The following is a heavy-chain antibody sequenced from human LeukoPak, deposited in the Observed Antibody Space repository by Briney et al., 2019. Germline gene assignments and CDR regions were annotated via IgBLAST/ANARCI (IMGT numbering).Heavy chain of an antibody. CDR2: FDPKDGET. CDR3: ATTAQKGPQWLESYYFDY. CDR1: GYTLTELS. V-gene: IGHV1-24*01. J-gene: IGHJ4*02. Sequence: ASVKVSCKVSGYTLTELSMHWVRQAPGKGLEWMGGFDPKDGETIYAQKFQGRVTMTEDTSTDTAYMELSSLRSEDTAVYYCATTAQKGPQWLESYYFDYWGQGTLVTVSS. D-gene: IGHD6-19*01.